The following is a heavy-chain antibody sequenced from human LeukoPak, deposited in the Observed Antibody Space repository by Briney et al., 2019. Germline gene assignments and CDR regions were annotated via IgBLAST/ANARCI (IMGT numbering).Heavy chain of an antibody. J-gene: IGHJ6*02. Sequence: PSETLSLTCAVSGGSISSSNWWSWVRQPPGKGLEWIGEIYHSGSTNYNPSLKSQVTISVDKSKNQFSLKLSSVTAADTAVYYCARETYDSSGYYFYYYGMDVWGQGTTVTVSS. CDR3: ARETYDSSGYYFYYYGMDV. CDR1: GGSISSSNW. V-gene: IGHV4-4*02. D-gene: IGHD3-22*01. CDR2: IYHSGST.